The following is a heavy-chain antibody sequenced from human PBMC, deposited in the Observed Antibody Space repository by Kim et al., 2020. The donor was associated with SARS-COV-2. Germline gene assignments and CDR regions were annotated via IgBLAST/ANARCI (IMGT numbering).Heavy chain of an antibody. CDR3: ARVGYYGEHDWFDP. D-gene: IGHD4-17*01. CDR2: IYYSGST. CDR1: GGSISSYY. J-gene: IGHJ5*02. V-gene: IGHV4-59*13. Sequence: SETLSLTCTVSGGSISSYYWSWIRQPPGKGLEWIGYIYYSGSTNYNPSLKSRVTISVDTSKNQFSLKLSSVTAADTAVYYCARVGYYGEHDWFDPWGQGT.